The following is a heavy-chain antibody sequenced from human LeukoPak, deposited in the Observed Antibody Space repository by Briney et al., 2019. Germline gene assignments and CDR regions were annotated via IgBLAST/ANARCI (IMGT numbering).Heavy chain of an antibody. CDR2: IWFDGSKK. D-gene: IGHD1-26*01. CDR1: GFTFSSYA. J-gene: IGHJ4*02. CDR3: AKDRDSIGSVYYFDY. V-gene: IGHV3-33*06. Sequence: GRSLRLSCAASGFTFSSYAIHWVRQAPGKGLEWGAVIWFDGSKKYYADSVKGRFTSSRDNSKNTLYLQMNSLRAEDTAVYYSAKDRDSIGSVYYFDYWGQGARVTVS.